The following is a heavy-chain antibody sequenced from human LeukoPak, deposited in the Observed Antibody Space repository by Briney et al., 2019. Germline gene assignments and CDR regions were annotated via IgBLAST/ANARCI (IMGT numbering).Heavy chain of an antibody. V-gene: IGHV4-59*01. D-gene: IGHD3-16*01. J-gene: IGHJ5*02. CDR2: IYYSGST. CDR3: ARTSRLTAFDP. CDR1: GGSISSYY. Sequence: SETLSLTCTVSGGSISSYYWSRIRQPPGKGLEWIGYIYYSGSTNYNPSLKSRVTISVDTSKNQFSLKLSSVTAADTAVYYCARTSRLTAFDPWGQGTLVTVSS.